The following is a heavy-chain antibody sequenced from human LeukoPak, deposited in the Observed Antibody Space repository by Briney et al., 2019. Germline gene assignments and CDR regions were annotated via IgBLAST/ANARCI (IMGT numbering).Heavy chain of an antibody. CDR2: IIPIFGTA. J-gene: IGHJ2*01. CDR1: GYTFTSYD. V-gene: IGHV1-69*05. D-gene: IGHD6-19*01. Sequence: SVKVSCKASGYTFTSYDINWVRQAPGQGLEWMGGIIPIFGTANYAQKFQGRVTITTDESTSTAYMELSSLRSEDTAVYYCARVYSSGRWYFDLWGRGTLVTVSS. CDR3: ARVYSSGRWYFDL.